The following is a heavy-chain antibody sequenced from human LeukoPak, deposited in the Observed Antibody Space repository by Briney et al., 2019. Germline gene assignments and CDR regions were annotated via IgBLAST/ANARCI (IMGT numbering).Heavy chain of an antibody. Sequence: PGRSLRLSCAASGFTFSSYGMHWVRQAPGKGLEWVAVVWYDGSNKYYADSVKGRFTISRDNSKNTLYLQMNSLRAEDTAVYYCAKDGGLWVSAHWGDSWGRGTLVTVSS. V-gene: IGHV3-33*06. D-gene: IGHD7-27*01. CDR2: VWYDGSNK. CDR3: AKDGGLWVSAHWGDS. J-gene: IGHJ4*02. CDR1: GFTFSSYG.